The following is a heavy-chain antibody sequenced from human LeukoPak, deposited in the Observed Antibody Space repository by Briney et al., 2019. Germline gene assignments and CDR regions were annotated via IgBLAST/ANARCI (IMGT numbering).Heavy chain of an antibody. Sequence: GGSLRLSCAASGFTFDDYAMHWVRQAPGKGLEWVSLISGDGGSTYYADSVKGRFTISRDNSKNSLYLQMNSLRTEDTALYYGAIILEPDYYYYYMDVWGKGTTVTVSS. CDR1: GFTFDDYA. CDR3: AIILEPDYYYYYMDV. V-gene: IGHV3-43*02. D-gene: IGHD1-1*01. CDR2: ISGDGGST. J-gene: IGHJ6*03.